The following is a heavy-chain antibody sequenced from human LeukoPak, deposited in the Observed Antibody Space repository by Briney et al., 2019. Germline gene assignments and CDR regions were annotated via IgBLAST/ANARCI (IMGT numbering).Heavy chain of an antibody. Sequence: PSQTLSLTCTVSGGSISSGGYYWSWIRQHPGKGLEWIGYIYYSGSTYYNPSLKSRVTISVDTSKNQFSLKLSSVTAADTAVYYCARDSGRTGVPFCYWGQGTLVTVSS. J-gene: IGHJ4*02. CDR1: GGSISSGGYY. D-gene: IGHD7-27*01. CDR2: IYYSGST. V-gene: IGHV4-31*03. CDR3: ARDSGRTGVPFCY.